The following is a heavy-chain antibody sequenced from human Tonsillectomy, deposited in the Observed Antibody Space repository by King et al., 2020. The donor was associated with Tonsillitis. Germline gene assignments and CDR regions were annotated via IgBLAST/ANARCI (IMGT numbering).Heavy chain of an antibody. CDR1: GFTFSTYG. J-gene: IGHJ4*02. CDR3: VRDGVDYYDTSAYYSNFDY. V-gene: IGHV3-21*01. D-gene: IGHD3-22*01. CDR2: ISHSTAYI. Sequence: VQLVESGGVVVKPGGSVRLSCVGSGFTFSTYGMNWVRQAPGKGLEWVSSISHSTAYIYYADSLTGRFTISRDNARNSLYLQINSLRDDDTAVYYCVRDGVDYYDTSAYYSNFDYWGQGTPVTVSS.